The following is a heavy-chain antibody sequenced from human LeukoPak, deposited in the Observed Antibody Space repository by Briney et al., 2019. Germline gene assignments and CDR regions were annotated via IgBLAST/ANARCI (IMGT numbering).Heavy chain of an antibody. CDR3: ARADGTSYSLDENFDY. Sequence: AVTVSFKGSGGTFIKYAMNGVGQAPGQGGEGMGGIIPSFDITNYAQNFQGSVTITADKSTSTAYMELSSLRSEDTALYYCARADGTSYSLDENFDYWGQGTLVTVSS. D-gene: IGHD5/OR15-5a*01. J-gene: IGHJ4*02. V-gene: IGHV1-69*10. CDR1: GGTFIKYA. CDR2: IIPSFDIT.